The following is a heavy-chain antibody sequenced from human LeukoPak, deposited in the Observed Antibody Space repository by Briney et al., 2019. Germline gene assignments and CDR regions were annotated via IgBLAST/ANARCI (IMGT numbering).Heavy chain of an antibody. CDR3: ARDLEAANTYYFDY. J-gene: IGHJ4*02. CDR2: ISYDGIYT. V-gene: IGHV3-30*14. CDR1: GFTFSSYA. Sequence: PGGSLRLSCAASGFTFSSYAVHWVRQAPGKGLEWVAVISYDGIYTYYADSAKGRFTISRDNSKNTVYLQVNSLRDEDTAVYYCARDLEAANTYYFDYWGQGTVVTVSS. D-gene: IGHD6-13*01.